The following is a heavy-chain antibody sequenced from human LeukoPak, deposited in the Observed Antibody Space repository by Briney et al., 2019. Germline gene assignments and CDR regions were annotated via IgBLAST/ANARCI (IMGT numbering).Heavy chain of an antibody. D-gene: IGHD6-19*01. Sequence: GGSLRLSCAASGFTFSSYSMSWVRQAPEKGLEWVSGISGSGDSTYYADSVKGRFTISRDNSKNTLSLQMNSLRADDTAVYYCAKPTIAVAGADWIDGFDIWGQGTMVTVSS. CDR2: ISGSGDST. CDR3: AKPTIAVAGADWIDGFDI. J-gene: IGHJ3*02. V-gene: IGHV3-23*01. CDR1: GFTFSSYS.